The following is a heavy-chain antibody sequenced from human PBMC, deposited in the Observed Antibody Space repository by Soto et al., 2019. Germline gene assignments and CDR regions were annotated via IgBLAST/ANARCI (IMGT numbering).Heavy chain of an antibody. Sequence: QVQLQESGPGLVKPSGTLSLTCAVSGGSISSSNCWSWVRQPPWKGLEWIGEIYHSGSTNYNPSLKSRVTISVDKSKNQFSLKLSSVTAADTAVYYCARIGGPYCSSTSCYVGWFDPWGQGTLVTVSS. CDR1: GGSISSSNC. CDR3: ARIGGPYCSSTSCYVGWFDP. V-gene: IGHV4-4*02. CDR2: IYHSGST. J-gene: IGHJ5*02. D-gene: IGHD2-2*01.